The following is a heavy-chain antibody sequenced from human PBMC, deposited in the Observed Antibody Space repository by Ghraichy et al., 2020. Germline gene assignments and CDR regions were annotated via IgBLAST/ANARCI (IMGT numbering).Heavy chain of an antibody. J-gene: IGHJ5*02. CDR1: GGSFSGYY. Sequence: SETLSLTCAVYGGSFSGYYWSWIRQPPGKGLEWIGEINHSGSTNYNPSLKSRVTISVDTSKNQFSLKLSSVTAADTAVYYCACVGAAAATWDWFDPWGQGTLVTVSS. V-gene: IGHV4-34*01. CDR3: ACVGAAAATWDWFDP. CDR2: INHSGST. D-gene: IGHD6-13*01.